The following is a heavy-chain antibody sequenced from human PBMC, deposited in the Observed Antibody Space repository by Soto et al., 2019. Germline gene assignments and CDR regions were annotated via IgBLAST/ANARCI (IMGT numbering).Heavy chain of an antibody. CDR1: GASVDSGASW. CDR2: FYFRGNT. V-gene: IGHV4-31*03. D-gene: IGHD1-26*01. CDR3: ARGNAWEVLLAY. Sequence: TLSPTCTVSGASVDSGASWWSWIRQLPGTGPEWFGYFYFRGNTYNNPSVESRVSISIDTSQHKFSLTVTSVTAAARATYYCARGNAWEVLLAYWGQGTLVTVSS. J-gene: IGHJ4*02.